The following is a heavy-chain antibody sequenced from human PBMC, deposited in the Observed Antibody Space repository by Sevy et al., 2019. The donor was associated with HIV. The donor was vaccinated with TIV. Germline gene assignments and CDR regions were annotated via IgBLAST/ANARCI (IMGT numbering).Heavy chain of an antibody. CDR1: GYTFTSYG. V-gene: IGHV1-18*04. CDR3: ARDRSYYDSSGYYGY. CDR2: ISAYNGNT. J-gene: IGHJ4*02. Sequence: ASVKVSCKASGYTFTSYGISWVRQAPGQGLEWMGWISAYNGNTNYAQKLQGRVTMTTDTSTCTAYMELRSLRSDDTAVYYCARDRSYYDSSGYYGYWGQGTLVTVSS. D-gene: IGHD3-22*01.